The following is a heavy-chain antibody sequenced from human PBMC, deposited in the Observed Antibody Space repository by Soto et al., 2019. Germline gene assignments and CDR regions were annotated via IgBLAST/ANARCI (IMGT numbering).Heavy chain of an antibody. J-gene: IGHJ6*02. CDR3: TTRLHSSGWAPYYYYGMDV. Sequence: GGSLRLSCAASGFTFSNAWMSWVRQAPGKGLEWVGRIKSKTDGGTTDYAAPVKGRFTISRDDSKNPLYLQMNSLKTEDTAVYYCTTRLHSSGWAPYYYYGMDVWGQGTTVTVSS. CDR2: IKSKTDGGTT. CDR1: GFTFSNAW. V-gene: IGHV3-15*01. D-gene: IGHD6-19*01.